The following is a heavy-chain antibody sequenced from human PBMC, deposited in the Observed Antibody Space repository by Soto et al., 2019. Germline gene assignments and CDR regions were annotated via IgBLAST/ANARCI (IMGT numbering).Heavy chain of an antibody. Sequence: PSETLSLTCTVSGGSISSSSYYWGWIRQPPGKGLEWIGSIYYSGSTYYNPSLKSRVTISVDTSKNQFSLKLSSVTAADTAVYYCAGDRGSYFPSAFEIWGQGTMVTVS. D-gene: IGHD1-26*01. CDR2: IYYSGST. J-gene: IGHJ3*02. CDR3: AGDRGSYFPSAFEI. V-gene: IGHV4-39*02. CDR1: GGSISSSSYY.